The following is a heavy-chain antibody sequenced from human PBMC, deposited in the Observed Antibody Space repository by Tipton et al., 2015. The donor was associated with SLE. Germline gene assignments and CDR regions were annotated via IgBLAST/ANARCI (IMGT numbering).Heavy chain of an antibody. Sequence: VQLVQSGAEVKEPGESLKISCKGSGYRFSNYWIAWVRQVPGKGLEWMGSIYPGDSENTYSPSFQGRVTVSADESISSDYLQWSSLKASDSAMYHCARLVGDPFVPDAALHVDFWGQGTLVTVS. V-gene: IGHV5-51*03. CDR1: GYRFSNYW. CDR2: IYPGDSEN. J-gene: IGHJ4*02. CDR3: ARLVGDPFVPDAALHVDF. D-gene: IGHD4-17*01.